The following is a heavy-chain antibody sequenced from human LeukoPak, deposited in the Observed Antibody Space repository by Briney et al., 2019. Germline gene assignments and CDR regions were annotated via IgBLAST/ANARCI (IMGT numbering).Heavy chain of an antibody. D-gene: IGHD3-10*01. CDR1: GFTVSSNY. J-gene: IGHJ4*02. CDR2: IYSGGST. V-gene: IGHV3-53*01. CDR3: TRDESFYGSGRYY. Sequence: PGGSLRLSCAASGFTVSSNYMSWVRQAPGKGLEWVSVIYSGGSTDYADSVKGRFTISRDNSKNTLYLQMNSLRAEDTAVYYCTRDESFYGSGRYYWGQGTLVTVSS.